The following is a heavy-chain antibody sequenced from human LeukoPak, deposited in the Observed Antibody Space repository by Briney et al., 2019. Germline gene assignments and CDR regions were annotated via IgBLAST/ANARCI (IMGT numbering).Heavy chain of an antibody. D-gene: IGHD4-17*01. Sequence: GGSLRLSCAASGFTFSNYWMHWVRQAPGKGLVWVSRIKSDGSSTTYADSVKGRFTISRDNAKNMVYQQMNSLRAEDTAVYYCARDPFYGDADFDYWGQGTLVTVSS. CDR3: ARDPFYGDADFDY. CDR2: IKSDGSST. CDR1: GFTFSNYW. V-gene: IGHV3-74*01. J-gene: IGHJ4*02.